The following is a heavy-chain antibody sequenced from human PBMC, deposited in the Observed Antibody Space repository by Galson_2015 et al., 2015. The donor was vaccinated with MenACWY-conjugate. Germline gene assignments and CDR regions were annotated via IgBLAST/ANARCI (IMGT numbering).Heavy chain of an antibody. D-gene: IGHD3-22*01. CDR2: ISSSGNTI. J-gene: IGHJ1*01. V-gene: IGHV3-48*03. Sequence: SLRLSCAASGFTFSSYDMNWVRQAPGKGLEWVSYISSSGNTIYYADSVKGRFTISRDNAKNSLYLQMNSLRAEDTAVYYCARGDYDSSGYYFPWGQGTLVTVSS. CDR1: GFTFSSYD. CDR3: ARGDYDSSGYYFP.